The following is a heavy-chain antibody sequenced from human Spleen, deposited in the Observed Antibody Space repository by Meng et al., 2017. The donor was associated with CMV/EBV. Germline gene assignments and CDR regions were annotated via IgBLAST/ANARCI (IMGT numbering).Heavy chain of an antibody. J-gene: IGHJ4*02. CDR2: IKQDGSEK. D-gene: IGHD2-2*01. CDR1: GFTFSSYW. V-gene: IGHV3-7*01. CDR3: ARAGYCSSTSCYGEYYFDY. Sequence: GESLKISCAASGFTFSSYWMSWVRQAPGKGLEWVANIKQDGSEKYYVDSVKGRFTISRDNAKNSLYLQMNSLRAEDTAVYYCARAGYCSSTSCYGEYYFDYWGQGTLVTVSS.